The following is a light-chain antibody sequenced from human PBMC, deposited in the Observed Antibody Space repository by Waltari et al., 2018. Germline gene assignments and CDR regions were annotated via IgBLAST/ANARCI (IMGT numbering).Light chain of an antibody. J-gene: IGLJ2*01. CDR3: SSYTTGSTLVV. V-gene: IGLV2-14*03. Sequence: QSALTQPASVSGSPGQSITISCTGTSSDVGGYDYVSWYQQHPGKAPKLMIYDVSNRPPGVSNRFSGSKSGNTASLTISGLQAEDEADYYCSSYTTGSTLVVFGGGTKLTVL. CDR1: SSDVGGYDY. CDR2: DVS.